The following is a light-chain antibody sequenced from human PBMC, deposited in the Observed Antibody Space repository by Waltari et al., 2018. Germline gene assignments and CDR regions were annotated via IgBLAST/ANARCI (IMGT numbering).Light chain of an antibody. J-gene: IGLJ2*01. CDR1: SSAVGGYNY. V-gene: IGLV2-14*01. Sequence: QSALTQPASVSGSPGQSITISCTGTSSAVGGYNYVSWYQQHPGKAPKLMIYEVSNRPSGVSNRFSGSKSGNTASLTISGLQAEDEADYYCSSYTSSSTQGVFGGGTKLTVL. CDR3: SSYTSSSTQGV. CDR2: EVS.